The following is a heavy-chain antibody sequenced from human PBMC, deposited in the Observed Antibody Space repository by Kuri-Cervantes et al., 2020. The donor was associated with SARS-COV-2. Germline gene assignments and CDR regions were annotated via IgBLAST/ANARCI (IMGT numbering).Heavy chain of an antibody. V-gene: IGHV4-34*01. CDR3: AGGYYYDSSGPVLRYYFDY. Sequence: TSAGYVGSFSGCYWSWIRQPPGKGLECIGVINHSGSTKYNPSLKSRVTISVDTSKNQFSLKLSSVTAADTAVYYCAGGYYYDSSGPVLRYYFDYWGQRTLVTVSS. D-gene: IGHD3-22*01. J-gene: IGHJ4*02. CDR2: INHSGST. CDR1: VGSFSGCY.